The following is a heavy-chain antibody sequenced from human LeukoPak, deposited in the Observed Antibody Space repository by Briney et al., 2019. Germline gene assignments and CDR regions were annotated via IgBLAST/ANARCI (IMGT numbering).Heavy chain of an antibody. D-gene: IGHD6-19*01. CDR2: IYHSGST. CDR3: ASLQWPFDY. Sequence: PSETLSLTCTVSGGSISSSSYYWGWIRQPPGKGLEWIGSIYHSGSTYYNPSLKSRVTISVDTSKNQFSLKLSSVTAADTAVYYCASLQWPFDYWGQGTLVTVSS. V-gene: IGHV4-39*01. J-gene: IGHJ4*02. CDR1: GGSISSSSYY.